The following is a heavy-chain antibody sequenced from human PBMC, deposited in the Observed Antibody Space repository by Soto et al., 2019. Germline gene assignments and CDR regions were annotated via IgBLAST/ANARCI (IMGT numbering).Heavy chain of an antibody. V-gene: IGHV4-34*01. D-gene: IGHD3-10*01. J-gene: IGHJ4*02. CDR1: GGSFSGYY. CDR2: INHSGST. CDR3: ARVVLLWFGGSLDY. Sequence: SETLSLTCAVYGGSFSGYYWSWIRQPPGKGLEWIGEINHSGSTNYNPSLKSRVTISVDTSKNQFSLKLSSVTAADTAVYYCARVVLLWFGGSLDYWGQGTLVTVSS.